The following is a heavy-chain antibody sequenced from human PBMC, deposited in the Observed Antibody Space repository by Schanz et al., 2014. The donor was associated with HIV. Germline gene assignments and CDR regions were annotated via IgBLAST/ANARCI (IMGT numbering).Heavy chain of an antibody. Sequence: QAQLVESGGGVVQPGRSLRLSCAASGFTFSSFGMHWVRQAPGKGLEWVAVISSDGSEEYFADSVKGRFTISRDNSKNTLYLQMNRLRTEDTALYYCAKGASPYHDSSGFYPDYWGQGTLVTVSS. CDR3: AKGASPYHDSSGFYPDY. D-gene: IGHD3-22*01. CDR2: ISSDGSEE. CDR1: GFTFSSFG. J-gene: IGHJ4*02. V-gene: IGHV3-30*18.